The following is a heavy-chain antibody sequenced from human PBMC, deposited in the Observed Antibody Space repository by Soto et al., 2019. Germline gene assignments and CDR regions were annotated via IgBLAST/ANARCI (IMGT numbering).Heavy chain of an antibody. D-gene: IGHD3-3*01. V-gene: IGHV3-15*07. CDR1: GFTFSNAW. Sequence: EVQLVESGGGLVKPGGSLRLSCAASGFTFSNAWMNWVRQAPGKGLEWVGRIKSQTDGGTTDYAAPVKGRFTISRDDSKNTLYLQMNSLKTEDTAVYYCTTEPFYDFWSAIWFPYTWFDPWGQGTLVTVSS. CDR2: IKSQTDGGTT. CDR3: TTEPFYDFWSAIWFPYTWFDP. J-gene: IGHJ5*02.